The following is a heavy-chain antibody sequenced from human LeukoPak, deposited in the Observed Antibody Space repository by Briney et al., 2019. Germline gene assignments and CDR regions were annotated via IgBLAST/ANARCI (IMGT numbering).Heavy chain of an antibody. CDR2: ISSSGSTI. CDR1: GFTFSSYG. J-gene: IGHJ4*02. CDR3: ARVNVDTAMAFDY. D-gene: IGHD5-18*01. Sequence: PGGSLRLSCAASGFTFSSYGMHWVRQAPGKGLEWVSYISSSGSTIYYADSVKGRFTISRDNAKNSLYLQMNSLRAEDTAVYYCARVNVDTAMAFDYWGQGTLVTVSS. V-gene: IGHV3-48*04.